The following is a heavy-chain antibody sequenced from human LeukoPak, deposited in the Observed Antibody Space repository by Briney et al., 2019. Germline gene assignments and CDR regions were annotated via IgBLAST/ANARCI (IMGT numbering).Heavy chain of an antibody. CDR2: INHSGST. Sequence: GSLRLSCAASGFTFNNYAMTWVRQAPGKGLEWIGEINHSGSTNYNPSLKSRVTISVDTSKNQFSLKLSSVTAADTAVYYCARGRITIFGVVIGCFDYWGQGTLVTVSS. D-gene: IGHD3-3*01. CDR3: ARGRITIFGVVIGCFDY. J-gene: IGHJ4*02. CDR1: GFTFNNYA. V-gene: IGHV4-34*01.